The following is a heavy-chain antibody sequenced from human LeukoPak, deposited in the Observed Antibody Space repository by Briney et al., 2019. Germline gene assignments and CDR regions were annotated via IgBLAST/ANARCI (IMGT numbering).Heavy chain of an antibody. V-gene: IGHV1-8*01. CDR3: ARWETYYDFWSGHSLGYYYYGMDV. J-gene: IGHJ6*02. CDR1: GYTFTSYD. CDR2: MNPNSGNT. D-gene: IGHD3-3*01. Sequence: ASVKVSCKASGYTFTSYDINWVRQATGQGLEWMGWMNPNSGNTGYAQKFQGRVTMTRNTSISTAYMELSSLRSEDTAVYYCARWETYYDFWSGHSLGYYYYGMDVWGQGTTVTVSS.